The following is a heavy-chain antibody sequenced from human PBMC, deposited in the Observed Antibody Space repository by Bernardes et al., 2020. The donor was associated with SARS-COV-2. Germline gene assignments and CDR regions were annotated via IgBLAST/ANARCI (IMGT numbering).Heavy chain of an antibody. CDR3: ARSRTGAVAGPCDY. J-gene: IGHJ4*02. CDR2: ISCNGGII. D-gene: IGHD6-19*01. V-gene: IGHV3-23*01. CDR1: TFTFNTYA. Sequence: GGSLILSCAASTFTFNTYAMSWVRQAPGKGLDCVSSISCNGGIIYYADSVKGRFTISRDNSKNTLYLQMKSLRDEDTATYYCARSRTGAVAGPCDYWGQGTLVTVSS.